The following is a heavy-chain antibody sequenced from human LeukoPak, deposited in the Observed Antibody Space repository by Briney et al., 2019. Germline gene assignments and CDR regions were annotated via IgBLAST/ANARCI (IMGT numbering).Heavy chain of an antibody. J-gene: IGHJ4*02. CDR2: IYTSGST. CDR1: GGSISSGSYY. CDR3: ARERGAVAGFSFDY. D-gene: IGHD6-19*01. Sequence: SQTLSLTCTVSGGSISSGSYYWRWIRQPAGKGLEWIGRIYTSGSTNYNPSLKSRVTISVDTSKNQFSLKLSSVTAADTAVYYCARERGAVAGFSFDYWGQGTLVTVSS. V-gene: IGHV4-61*02.